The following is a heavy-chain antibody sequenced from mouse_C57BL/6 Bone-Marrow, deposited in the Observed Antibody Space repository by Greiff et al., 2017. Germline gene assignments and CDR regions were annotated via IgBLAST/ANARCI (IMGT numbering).Heavy chain of an antibody. CDR3: ARRRIYYDYDDAMDY. CDR2: IHPNSGST. D-gene: IGHD2-4*01. CDR1: GYTFTSYW. V-gene: IGHV1-64*01. J-gene: IGHJ4*01. Sequence: QVQLQQPGAELVKPGASVKLSCKASGYTFTSYWMHWVKQRPGQGLEWIGMIHPNSGSTNYNEKFKSKATLTVDKSSSTAYMQLSSLPSEDSAVYYCARRRIYYDYDDAMDYWGQGTSVTVSS.